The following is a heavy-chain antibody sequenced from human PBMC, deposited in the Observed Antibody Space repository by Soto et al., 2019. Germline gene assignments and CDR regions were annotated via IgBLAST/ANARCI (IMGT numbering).Heavy chain of an antibody. CDR1: GAALSSGGYF. V-gene: IGHV4-61*08. Sequence: SEALSLTCTVSGAALSSGGYFYTWVRQPPGKGLEWVGYIYYSGRTNYYPSLKSRVTISLDKSKSQFSLRLISVTAADTAVYYCTREQSDDNYFDPWGQGTLVTVSS. CDR3: TREQSDDNYFDP. D-gene: IGHD6-19*01. J-gene: IGHJ5*02. CDR2: IYYSGRT.